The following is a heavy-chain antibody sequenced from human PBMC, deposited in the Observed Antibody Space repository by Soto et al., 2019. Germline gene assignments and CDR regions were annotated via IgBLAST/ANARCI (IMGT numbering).Heavy chain of an antibody. CDR3: ARGSLSDTDVWSGPIWDY. CDR2: IPYDGSKK. CDR1: EFTFSDYA. V-gene: IGHV3-30-3*01. D-gene: IGHD3-3*01. J-gene: IGHJ4*02. Sequence: QVQLVESGGGVVQPGRSLRLSCVASEFTFSDYAMHWVRQAPGKGLEWVAEIPYDGSKKYYADSVEGRFTISRDNSKNTRYLTMNRLGAEDTAVYYWARGSLSDTDVWSGPIWDYWGQGTLVTVSA.